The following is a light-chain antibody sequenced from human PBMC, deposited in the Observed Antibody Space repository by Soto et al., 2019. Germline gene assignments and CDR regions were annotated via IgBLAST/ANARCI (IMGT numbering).Light chain of an antibody. CDR1: QSVTSNY. V-gene: IGKV3-20*01. J-gene: IGKJ1*01. CDR3: QQYSISTWT. Sequence: EIVLTQSPGTLSLSPGESAALSCRASQSVTSNYLVWYRQKPGQAPRLLIYGISSRAAGIPDRFSGSGSGTDFTLTISRLEPEDSAVYYCQQYSISTWTFGQGTRVEI. CDR2: GIS.